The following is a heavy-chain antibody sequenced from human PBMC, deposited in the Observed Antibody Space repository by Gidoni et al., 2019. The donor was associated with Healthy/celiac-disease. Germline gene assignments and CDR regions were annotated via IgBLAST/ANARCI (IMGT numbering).Heavy chain of an antibody. CDR3: ASVSRWGFGELFRALDI. V-gene: IGHV1-46*03. J-gene: IGHJ3*02. D-gene: IGHD3-10*01. Sequence: QVQLVQSGAEVKKPGASVKASCTASGYTFTSYYMHWVRQAPGQGLEWMGIINPSGGSTSYAQKFQGRVTMTRDTSTSTVYMKLSSLRSEDTAVYYCASVSRWGFGELFRALDIWGQGTMVTVSS. CDR1: GYTFTSYY. CDR2: INPSGGST.